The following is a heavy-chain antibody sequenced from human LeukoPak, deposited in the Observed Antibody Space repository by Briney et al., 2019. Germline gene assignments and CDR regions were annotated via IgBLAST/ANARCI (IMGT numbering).Heavy chain of an antibody. CDR1: GGSFRGYY. J-gene: IGHJ3*02. D-gene: IGHD3-10*01. CDR3: ARDEEFFHAFDI. Sequence: SETLSLTCAVYGGSFRGYYWSWIRQPPGKGLEWIGEINHSGSTNYNPSLKSRVTISVDTSKNQFSLKLSSVTAADTAVYYCARDEEFFHAFDIWGQGTMVTVSS. CDR2: INHSGST. V-gene: IGHV4-34*01.